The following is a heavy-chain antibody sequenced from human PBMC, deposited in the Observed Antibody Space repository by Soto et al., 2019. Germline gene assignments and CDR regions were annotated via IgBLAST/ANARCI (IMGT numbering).Heavy chain of an antibody. V-gene: IGHV4-34*01. CDR3: ARGDYCDSYRFSY. CDR2: INHRGST. Sequence: SLTCAVYGGSFSGYYWSWIRQPPGNGLEWIGEINHRGSTNYNPSLKSRVTISVDTSKNRFSLKLSSVTAADTAVYYCARGDYCDSYRFSYWGKGTLVTVAS. CDR1: GGSFSGYY. D-gene: IGHD4-17*01. J-gene: IGHJ4*02.